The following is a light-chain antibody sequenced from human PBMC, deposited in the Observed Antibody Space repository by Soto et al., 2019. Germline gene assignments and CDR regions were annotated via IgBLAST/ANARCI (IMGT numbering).Light chain of an antibody. CDR3: QSYDSSLSGWV. J-gene: IGLJ3*02. CDR1: IIGRNS. V-gene: IGLV3-21*02. Sequence: SYELTQSPSMSVAPGQTASVTCGGDIIGRNSVHWYQQKPGQAPVLVVYDDIERPSGIPERFSGSKSGTSASLAITGLQAEDEADYYCQSYDSSLSGWVFGGGTKLTVL. CDR2: DDI.